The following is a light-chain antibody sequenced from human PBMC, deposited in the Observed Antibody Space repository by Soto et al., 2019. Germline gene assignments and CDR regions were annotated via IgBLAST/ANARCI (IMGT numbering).Light chain of an antibody. CDR3: SSYTSSSTLVV. CDR1: SSDVGYYDS. J-gene: IGLJ2*01. Sequence: QSALAQPASVSGSPRQSITISCTGTSSDVGYYDSVSWYQQHPGKAPKLMIYEVSNRPSGVSNHFSGSKSGNTASLTISGLQAEDEADYYCSSYTSSSTLVVFGGGTKLTVL. CDR2: EVS. V-gene: IGLV2-14*01.